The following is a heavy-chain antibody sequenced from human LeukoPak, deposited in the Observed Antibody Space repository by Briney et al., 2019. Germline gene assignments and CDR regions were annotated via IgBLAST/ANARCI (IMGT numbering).Heavy chain of an antibody. Sequence: PGGSLRLSCAASGFTFSSYSLNWVRQAPGKGLEWVSSITSTSSYVYYADSLKGRFTISRDNAKNSLYLQMNSLRTDDTAVYYCARDLITYCKTTSCRFGGQGTLVTVSS. CDR1: GFTFSSYS. CDR2: ITSTSSYV. CDR3: ARDLITYCKTTSCRF. D-gene: IGHD2-2*01. J-gene: IGHJ4*02. V-gene: IGHV3-21*01.